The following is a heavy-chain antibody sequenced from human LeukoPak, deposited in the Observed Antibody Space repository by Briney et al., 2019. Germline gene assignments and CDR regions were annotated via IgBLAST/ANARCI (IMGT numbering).Heavy chain of an antibody. Sequence: GGSLRLSCAASGFTFSSHGMHWVRQAPGKGPEWVSIIWYDGSDEYYADSVKGRFTISRDNSKNTLYLQMNSLRAEDTAVYYCARDGGYHSSGPFDYWGQGTLVTVSS. CDR3: ARDGGYHSSGPFDY. V-gene: IGHV3-33*01. D-gene: IGHD3-22*01. CDR1: GFTFSSHG. J-gene: IGHJ4*02. CDR2: IWYDGSDE.